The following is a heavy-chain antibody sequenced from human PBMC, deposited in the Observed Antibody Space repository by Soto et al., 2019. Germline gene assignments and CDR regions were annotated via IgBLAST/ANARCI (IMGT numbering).Heavy chain of an antibody. CDR3: ARDPGRLYDSSGYYDY. D-gene: IGHD3-22*01. V-gene: IGHV4-30-4*02. CDR2: IYYSGST. Sequence: SDTLSLTCTVSGGSISSGDYYWTWIRQSPGKGLEWIGYIYYSGSTYYNPSLKSRVTISVDTSKNQFSLKLSSVTAADTAVYYCARDPGRLYDSSGYYDYWGQGTLVTVSS. J-gene: IGHJ4*02. CDR1: GGSISSGDYY.